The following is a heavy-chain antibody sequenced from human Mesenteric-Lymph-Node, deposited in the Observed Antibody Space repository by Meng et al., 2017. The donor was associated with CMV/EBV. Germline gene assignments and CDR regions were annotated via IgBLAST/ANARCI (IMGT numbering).Heavy chain of an antibody. CDR3: ARQIVVAGVVTTNDAFDV. CDR2: IYPDDSDT. D-gene: IGHD3-3*01. Sequence: GESLKISCQASGYNFTKHWIGWVRQMPGKGLEWMAIIYPDDSDTRYSPSFHGQVTISADKSTTTAYLQWSSLKASDTATYYCARQIVVAGVVTTNDAFDVWGPGTMVTVSS. J-gene: IGHJ3*01. CDR1: GYNFTKHW. V-gene: IGHV5-51*01.